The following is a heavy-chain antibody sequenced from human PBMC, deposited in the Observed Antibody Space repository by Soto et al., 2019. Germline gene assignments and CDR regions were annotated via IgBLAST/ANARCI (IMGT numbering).Heavy chain of an antibody. J-gene: IGHJ6*02. V-gene: IGHV4-59*08. CDR2: IYYSGST. CDR3: ARHKDCSGGSCYYYGMDV. CDR1: GGSISSYY. Sequence: SETLSLTCTVSGGSISSYYWSWIRQPPGKGLEWIGYIYYSGSTNYNPSLKSRVTISVDTSKNQFSLKLSSVSAADTAVYYCARHKDCSGGSCYYYGMDVGGQGTRVTVSS. D-gene: IGHD2-15*01.